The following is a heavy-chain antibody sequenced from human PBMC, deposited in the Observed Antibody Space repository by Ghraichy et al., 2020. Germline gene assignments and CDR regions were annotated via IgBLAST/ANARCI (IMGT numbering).Heavy chain of an antibody. CDR1: GGSISSSNW. CDR3: ASLYHPAGGGYYYGMDV. D-gene: IGHD2-2*01. Sequence: SETLSLTCAVSGGSISSSNWWSWVRQPPGKGLEWIGEIYHSGSTNYNPSLKSRVTISVDKSKNQFSLKLSSVTAADTAVYYCASLYHPAGGGYYYGMDVWGQGTTVTVSS. J-gene: IGHJ6*02. CDR2: IYHSGST. V-gene: IGHV4-4*02.